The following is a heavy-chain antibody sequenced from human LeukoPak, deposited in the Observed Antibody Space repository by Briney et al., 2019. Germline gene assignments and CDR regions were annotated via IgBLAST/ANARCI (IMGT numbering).Heavy chain of an antibody. V-gene: IGHV3-11*06. CDR2: ISSSGTYT. CDR1: GXTLRDYY. CDR3: ASGIRDGYSIFDY. J-gene: IGHJ4*02. D-gene: IGHD5-24*01. Sequence: KSGGSLRLSCAASGXTLRDYYMTWIRQAPGKGLEWVSCISSSGTYTNYADSVKGRFTISRDNAKNSLYLQMNSLRAEDTAVYYCASGIRDGYSIFDYWGQGTLVTVSS.